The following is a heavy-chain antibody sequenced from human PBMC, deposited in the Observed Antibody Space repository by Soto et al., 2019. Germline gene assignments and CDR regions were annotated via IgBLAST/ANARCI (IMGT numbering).Heavy chain of an antibody. CDR3: ARVPSP. J-gene: IGHJ5*02. Sequence: SETLSLTCTVSGGSISSTNWWTWVRQPPGKRLEWIGEIYHNGSPTYSPSLRGRATISVDKSNNQFSLRLRSVTAADTAVYYCARVPSPWGQGTLVTVSS. V-gene: IGHV4-4*02. CDR2: IYHNGSP. CDR1: GGSISSTNW.